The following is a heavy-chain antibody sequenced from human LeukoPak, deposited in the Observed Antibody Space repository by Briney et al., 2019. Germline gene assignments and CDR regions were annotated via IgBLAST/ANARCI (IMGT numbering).Heavy chain of an antibody. V-gene: IGHV3-9*01. CDR2: ISWNSGSI. D-gene: IGHD4-11*01. CDR3: AKDIATVKLYYFDY. J-gene: IGHJ4*02. Sequence: GGSLRLSCAASGFTFDDYAMHWVRQAPGKGLEWVSGISWNSGSIGYADSVKGRFTISRDNAKNSLYLQMNSLRAEDTALYYCAKDIATVKLYYFDYWGQGTLVTVSA. CDR1: GFTFDDYA.